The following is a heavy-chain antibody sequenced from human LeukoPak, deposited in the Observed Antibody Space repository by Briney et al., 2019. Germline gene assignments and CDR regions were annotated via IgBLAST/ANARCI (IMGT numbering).Heavy chain of an antibody. Sequence: ASVKVSCKASGYTFTGYYMHWVRQAPGQGLEWMGWINPNSGSTSYAQKFQGRVTMTRDMSTSTVYMELSSLRSEDAAVYYCARGNGYHDAFDIWGQGTMVTVSS. J-gene: IGHJ3*02. CDR2: INPNSGST. V-gene: IGHV1-46*01. CDR1: GYTFTGYY. CDR3: ARGNGYHDAFDI. D-gene: IGHD2-15*01.